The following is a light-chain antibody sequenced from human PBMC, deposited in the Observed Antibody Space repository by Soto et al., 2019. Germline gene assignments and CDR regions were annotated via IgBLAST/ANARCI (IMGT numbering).Light chain of an antibody. CDR2: DVS. CDR1: QTINNW. Sequence: DIQMTQSPSTLSASIGDTVTVPCRASQTINNWLAWYQQKPGKSPKLLIYDVSSLESGVPSRFSGSGSGTQFTLTITSLQPDDSATYYCQQYNTYLTFGQGTKVDIK. CDR3: QQYNTYLT. J-gene: IGKJ1*01. V-gene: IGKV1-5*01.